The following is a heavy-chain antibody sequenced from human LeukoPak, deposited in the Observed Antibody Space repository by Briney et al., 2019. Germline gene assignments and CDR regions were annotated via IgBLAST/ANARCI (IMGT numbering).Heavy chain of an antibody. CDR1: GFTFSSYS. CDR2: MSSSSSYI. D-gene: IGHD3-10*01. V-gene: IGHV3-21*01. Sequence: GGSLRLSCAASGFTFSSYSMNWVRQAPGKGLEWVSSMSSSSSYIYYADSVKGRFTISRDNAKNSLYLQMNSLRAEDTAVYYCASADQLLWFGELLNYWGQGTLVTVSS. CDR3: ASADQLLWFGELLNY. J-gene: IGHJ4*02.